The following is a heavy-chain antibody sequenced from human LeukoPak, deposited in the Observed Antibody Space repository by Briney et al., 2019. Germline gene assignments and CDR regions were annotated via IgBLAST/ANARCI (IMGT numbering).Heavy chain of an antibody. V-gene: IGHV4-38-2*02. CDR3: ARVIDGYKHYFDY. CDR2: IYHSGST. J-gene: IGHJ4*02. D-gene: IGHD5-24*01. Sequence: SETLSLTCTVSGYSISSGYYWGWIRQPPGKGLEWIGSIYHSGSTYYNPSLKSRVTISVDTSKNQFSLKLSSVTAADTAVYYCARVIDGYKHYFDYWGRGTLVTVSS. CDR1: GYSISSGYY.